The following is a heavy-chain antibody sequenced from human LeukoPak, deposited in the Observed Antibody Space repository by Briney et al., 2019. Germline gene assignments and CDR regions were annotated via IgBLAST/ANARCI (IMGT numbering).Heavy chain of an antibody. V-gene: IGHV3-7*03. J-gene: IGHJ4*02. CDR1: GLIFSNYW. CDR2: IKEDGSET. CDR3: EAYGSV. Sequence: GGSLRLSCAASGLIFSNYWMTWVRQAPGKGLEWVANIKEDGSETYYVDSVKGRFTISRDNDKNTLYLQMNSRRAEDTAVYYCEAYGSVWGQGTLVIVSS. D-gene: IGHD3-10*01.